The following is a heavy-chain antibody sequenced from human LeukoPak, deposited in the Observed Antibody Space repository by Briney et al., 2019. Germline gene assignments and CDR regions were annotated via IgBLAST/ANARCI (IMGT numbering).Heavy chain of an antibody. J-gene: IGHJ4*02. D-gene: IGHD3-3*01. CDR2: ISYDAISK. CDR3: ARSSFFGVVPFDY. V-gene: IGHV3-30*04. Sequence: GGSLRLSCAASGFSFSSYTMNWVRQAPGKGLEWVALISYDAISKYSADSVKGRFTISREDSKNTLYLQMSSLRPEDTAVYYCARSSFFGVVPFDYWGQGTLVTVSS. CDR1: GFSFSSYT.